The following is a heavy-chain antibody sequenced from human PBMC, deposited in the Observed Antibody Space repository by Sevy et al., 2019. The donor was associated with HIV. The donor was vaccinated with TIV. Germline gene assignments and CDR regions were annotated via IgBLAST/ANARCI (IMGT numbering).Heavy chain of an antibody. J-gene: IGHJ6*02. D-gene: IGHD2-2*01. V-gene: IGHV4-61*08. Sequence: SETLSLTCTVSGGSVSSSAYYWIWIRQPPGKGLECIGYIYSSGSTNYNPSLKSRVTISVDTSKNQFSLKLTSVTAADTAVYYCARAGGSTDWGIDVWGQGTTVTVSS. CDR2: IYSSGST. CDR1: GGSVSSSAYY. CDR3: ARAGGSTDWGIDV.